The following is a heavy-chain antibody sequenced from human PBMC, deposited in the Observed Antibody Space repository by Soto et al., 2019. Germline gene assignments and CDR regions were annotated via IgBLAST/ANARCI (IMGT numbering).Heavy chain of an antibody. CDR1: GYTFTSHY. CDR2: INPSGGST. D-gene: IGHD3-10*01. CDR3: ARGITMVRGVTYFDY. Sequence: ASVKVSCEASGYTFTSHYMDWVRQAPGQGLEWMGIINPSGGSTSYAQKFQGRVTMTRDTSTSTVYMELSSLGSEDTAVYYCARGITMVRGVTYFDYWGQGTLVTVS. J-gene: IGHJ4*02. V-gene: IGHV1-46*01.